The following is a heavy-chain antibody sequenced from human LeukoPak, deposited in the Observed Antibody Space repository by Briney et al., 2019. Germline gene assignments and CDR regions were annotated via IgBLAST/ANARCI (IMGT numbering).Heavy chain of an antibody. Sequence: GGSLRLSCAASGFTFDDYGMSWVRQAPGMGLVWVFGINWNGGSTGYADSVRGRFTISRDNAKSTVYLQMNSLRAEDTALYYCARDYCGGDCYPFDYWGQGTLVTVSS. D-gene: IGHD2-21*02. CDR1: GFTFDDYG. CDR3: ARDYCGGDCYPFDY. CDR2: INWNGGST. V-gene: IGHV3-20*04. J-gene: IGHJ4*02.